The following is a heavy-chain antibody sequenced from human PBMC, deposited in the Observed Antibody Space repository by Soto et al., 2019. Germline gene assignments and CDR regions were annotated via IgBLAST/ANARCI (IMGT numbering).Heavy chain of an antibody. Sequence: EVQLVESGGGLVKPWGSLRLSCAASGFTFTNAWMNWVRQAPGKGLEWVGRIKSKADGGTIDYAARVKGRFTISRDDAKNTLDLQMISLQTEDTAVYYCTIHNVVVVVAPHWGQGTLVTVSS. J-gene: IGHJ4*02. CDR1: GFTFTNAW. CDR2: IKSKADGGTI. CDR3: TIHNVVVVVAPH. D-gene: IGHD2-15*01. V-gene: IGHV3-15*07.